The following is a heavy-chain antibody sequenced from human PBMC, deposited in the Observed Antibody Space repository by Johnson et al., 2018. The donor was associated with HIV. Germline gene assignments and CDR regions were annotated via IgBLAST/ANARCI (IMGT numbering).Heavy chain of an antibody. CDR3: ARASNYYDSFGYYRRGGGSDI. CDR1: GFSFDDYD. CDR2: IYWTGGRT. V-gene: IGHV3-20*04. J-gene: IGHJ3*02. D-gene: IGHD3-22*01. Sequence: EVQLVESGGGVVRPGGSLRLSCAASGFSFDDYDMSWVRQAPGKGLEWVSGIYWTGGRTSYADSVKGRFTISRDNAKNSLYLQMNNVRAEDTALYFCARASNYYDSFGYYRRGGGSDIWGQGTMVTVHS.